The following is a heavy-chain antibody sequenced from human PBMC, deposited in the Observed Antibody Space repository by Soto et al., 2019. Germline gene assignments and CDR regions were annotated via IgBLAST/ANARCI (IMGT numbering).Heavy chain of an antibody. Sequence: GGSLILSCAASGFNFINHWMRWVRQRPGEGLVWVSRITSDGKSKAYAESVKGRFAISRYNAKNTLYLQMNGLTAEDTAVYYCARESGDWPLNWFDPWGQGTLVTVSS. J-gene: IGHJ5*02. V-gene: IGHV3-74*01. CDR3: ARESGDWPLNWFDP. D-gene: IGHD2-21*02. CDR1: GFNFINHW. CDR2: ITSDGKSK.